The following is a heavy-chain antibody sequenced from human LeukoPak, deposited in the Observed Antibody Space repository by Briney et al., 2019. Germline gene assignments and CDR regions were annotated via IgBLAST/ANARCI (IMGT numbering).Heavy chain of an antibody. Sequence: ASVKVSCKASGYTFTGYYMHWVRQAPGQGLEWMGWINPKSGGTNYAQKFQSRVTMTRDTSISTAYMELSRLRSDDTAVYYCARKTAVDEGYFDWLLYSVRYGMDVWGQGTTVTVSS. D-gene: IGHD3-9*01. V-gene: IGHV1-2*02. CDR3: ARKTAVDEGYFDWLLYSVRYGMDV. CDR2: INPKSGGT. CDR1: GYTFTGYY. J-gene: IGHJ6*02.